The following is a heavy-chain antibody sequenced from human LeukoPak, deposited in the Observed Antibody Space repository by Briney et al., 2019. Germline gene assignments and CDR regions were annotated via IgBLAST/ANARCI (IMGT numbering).Heavy chain of an antibody. D-gene: IGHD4-23*01. CDR3: ARANGGNSRSFDY. J-gene: IGHJ4*02. CDR2: IYSSAST. CDR1: CGSISSDY. V-gene: IGHV4-4*07. Sequence: SETLSLTCTVSCGSISSDYWSCIRQPAWKGLEWIWRIYSSASTNYNPPLQCRVTVSVDTCKIQFSLKLSSVTAADTAVYYCARANGGNSRSFDYWGQGTLVTVSS.